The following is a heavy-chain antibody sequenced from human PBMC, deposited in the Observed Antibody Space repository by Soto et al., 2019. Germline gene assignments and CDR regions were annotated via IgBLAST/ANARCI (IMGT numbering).Heavy chain of an antibody. J-gene: IGHJ6*02. V-gene: IGHV1-2*06. CDR3: ARSVVHYNDTRDYHGMDV. Sequence: ASVKVSCKASGFPLSDYYIHWVRQAPGQGLEWMARINCKTGGTNVPQKSRGRVTLTRDTSVNTVYMEVSSLTSGDTAIYYCARSVVHYNDTRDYHGMDVWGQGTSMTV. D-gene: IGHD3-22*01. CDR1: GFPLSDYY. CDR2: INCKTGGT.